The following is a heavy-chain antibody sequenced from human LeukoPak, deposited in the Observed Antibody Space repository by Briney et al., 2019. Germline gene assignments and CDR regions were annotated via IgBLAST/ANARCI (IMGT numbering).Heavy chain of an antibody. D-gene: IGHD6-13*01. Sequence: SETLSLTCAVFGGSFSGYYWSWIRQPPGKGLEWIGEINHSGSTNYNPSLKSRVTISVDTSKNQFSLKLSSVTAADTAVYYCARGQEQQLFYFDYWGQGTLVTVSS. CDR3: ARGQEQQLFYFDY. V-gene: IGHV4-34*01. CDR2: INHSGST. CDR1: GGSFSGYY. J-gene: IGHJ4*02.